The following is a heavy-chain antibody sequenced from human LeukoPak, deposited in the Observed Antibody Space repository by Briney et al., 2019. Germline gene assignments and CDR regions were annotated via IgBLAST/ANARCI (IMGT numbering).Heavy chain of an antibody. CDR1: GGSVSSSSYY. CDR2: ISYSGGT. J-gene: IGHJ5*02. V-gene: IGHV4-39*01. D-gene: IGHD3-10*01. Sequence: SETLSLTCTVSGGSVSSSSYYWGWIRQSPGKGLEWIGSISYSGGTSYYPSLKSRVTISVDTPKNQFSLKLSSVTAADTAVYYCARVSDYYGSGSYPNWFDPWGQGTLVTVSS. CDR3: ARVSDYYGSGSYPNWFDP.